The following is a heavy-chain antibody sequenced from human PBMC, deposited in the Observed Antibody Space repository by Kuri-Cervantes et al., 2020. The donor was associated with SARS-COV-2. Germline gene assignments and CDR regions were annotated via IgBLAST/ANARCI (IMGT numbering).Heavy chain of an antibody. J-gene: IGHJ3*02. Sequence: SVKVSCKASGYTFTSYYMHWVRQAPGQGLEWMGIINPSGGSTSYAQKFQGRVTMTRDTSTSTVYMELSSLRSEDTAVYYCARTRMAAAGTDAFDTWGQGTMVTVSS. CDR1: GYTFTSYY. D-gene: IGHD6-13*01. CDR3: ARTRMAAAGTDAFDT. V-gene: IGHV1-46*01. CDR2: INPSGGST.